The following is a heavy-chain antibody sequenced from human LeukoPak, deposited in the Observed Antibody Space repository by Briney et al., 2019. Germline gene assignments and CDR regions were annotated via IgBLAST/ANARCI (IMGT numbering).Heavy chain of an antibody. Sequence: PGGSLRLSCAASGFTFSSYGMHWVRQAPGKGLEWVAVIWYDGSNKYYADSVKGRFTISRDNSKNTLYLQMNSLRAEDTAVYYCARAFYGDYGVDYWGQGTLVTVSS. J-gene: IGHJ4*02. CDR1: GFTFSSYG. CDR3: ARAFYGDYGVDY. CDR2: IWYDGSNK. V-gene: IGHV3-33*08. D-gene: IGHD4-17*01.